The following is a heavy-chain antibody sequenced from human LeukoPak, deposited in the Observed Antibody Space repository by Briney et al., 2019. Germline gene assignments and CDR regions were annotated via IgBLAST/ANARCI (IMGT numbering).Heavy chain of an antibody. D-gene: IGHD3-3*01. CDR3: ARDYDFWSGYFPYYYYGMDV. CDR1: GFTFRDFS. Sequence: PGGSLRLSCVASGFTFRDFSMSWVRQAPGKGLEWVAVISYDGSNKYYADSVKGRFTISRDNSKNTLYLQMNCLRAEDTAVYYCARDYDFWSGYFPYYYYGMDVWGQGTTVTVSS. J-gene: IGHJ6*02. V-gene: IGHV3-30-3*01. CDR2: ISYDGSNK.